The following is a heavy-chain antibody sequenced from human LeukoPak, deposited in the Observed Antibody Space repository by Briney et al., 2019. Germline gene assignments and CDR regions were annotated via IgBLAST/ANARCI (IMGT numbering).Heavy chain of an antibody. CDR1: GYTFTSAG. V-gene: IGHV1-18*01. Sequence: ASVKVSCKASGYTFTSAGISWVRQAPGQGLEWMGWISGYNGNTYYAQKLQGRVSMTTDTSTSTAFMELTSLRSDDTAVYYCATALGQMKRAYSVGPTPGGFEYWGQGTLVTVSS. J-gene: IGHJ4*02. CDR3: ATALGQMKRAYSVGPTPGGFEY. D-gene: IGHD5/OR15-5a*01. CDR2: ISGYNGNT.